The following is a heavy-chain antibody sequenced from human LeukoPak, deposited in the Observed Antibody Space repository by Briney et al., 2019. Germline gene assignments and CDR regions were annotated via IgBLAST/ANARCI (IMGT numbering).Heavy chain of an antibody. CDR3: ARLTQLNYADS. V-gene: IGHV5-51*01. D-gene: IGHD1-1*01. CDR1: GYSFANYW. CDR2: IYPGDSKT. J-gene: IGHJ4*02. Sequence: GDSLKISCKGSGYSFANYWIGWVRQMPGKGLELMWIIYPGDSKTRYGPSFQGQVAISVDKSLSTAYLQWSSLEASDTAMYYCARLTQLNYADSWGQGTLVTVSS.